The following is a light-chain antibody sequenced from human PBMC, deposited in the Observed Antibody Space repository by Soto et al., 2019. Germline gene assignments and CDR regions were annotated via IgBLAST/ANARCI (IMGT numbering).Light chain of an antibody. Sequence: QPALTQPPSASGSPGQSVTISCTGTSSDVGGYKYVSWYQQYPGKAPKLMIYAVNKRPSGVPDRFSGSKSGNTVSLTVSGLQAEDEADYYCSSYAGSNNYVFGTGTKVTVL. CDR3: SSYAGSNNYV. CDR2: AVN. CDR1: SSDVGGYKY. J-gene: IGLJ1*01. V-gene: IGLV2-8*01.